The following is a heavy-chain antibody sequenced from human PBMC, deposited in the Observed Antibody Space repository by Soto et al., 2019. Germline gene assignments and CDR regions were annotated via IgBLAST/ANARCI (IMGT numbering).Heavy chain of an antibody. J-gene: IGHJ5*02. CDR1: GFTFRSYG. CDR3: AKDWSHGFDP. CDR2: ISYDGSNK. V-gene: IGHV3-30*18. Sequence: GGSLRLSCAASGFTFRSYGMHWVRQAPGKGLEWVAVISYDGSNKYYADSVKGRFTISRDNSKNTLYPQMNSLRAEDTAVYYGAKDWSHGFDPGGQGTLVTVSS.